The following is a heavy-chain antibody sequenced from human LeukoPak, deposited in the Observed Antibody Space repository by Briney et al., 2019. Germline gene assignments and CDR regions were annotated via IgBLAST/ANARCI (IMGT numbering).Heavy chain of an antibody. Sequence: GGSLRLSCAASGFTFSSYWMSWARQAPGKGLEWVANIKQDGSEKYYVDSVKGRFTISRDNAKNSLYLQMNSLRAEDTAVYYCARGDYGGNSYAFDIWGQGTMVTVSS. J-gene: IGHJ3*02. CDR2: IKQDGSEK. CDR3: ARGDYGGNSYAFDI. CDR1: GFTFSSYW. D-gene: IGHD4-23*01. V-gene: IGHV3-7*05.